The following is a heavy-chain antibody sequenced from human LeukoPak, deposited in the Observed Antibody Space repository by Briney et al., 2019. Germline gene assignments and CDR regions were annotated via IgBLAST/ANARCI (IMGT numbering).Heavy chain of an antibody. CDR1: GFTFSSYG. J-gene: IGHJ5*02. V-gene: IGHV3-30*18. Sequence: PGGSLRLSCAASGFTFSSYGMHWVRQAPGKGLEWVAVISYDGSNKYYADSVKGRFTISRDNSKNTLYLQMNSLRAEDTAVYYCAKGFTMIVAWGQGTLVTVSS. D-gene: IGHD3-22*01. CDR2: ISYDGSNK. CDR3: AKGFTMIVA.